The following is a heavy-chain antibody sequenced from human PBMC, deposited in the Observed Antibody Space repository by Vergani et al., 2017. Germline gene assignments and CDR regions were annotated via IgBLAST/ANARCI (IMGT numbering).Heavy chain of an antibody. CDR1: GDSIISRSYY. Sequence: QMQLQESGPGLVKASETLSLTWTVSGDSIISRSYYWGWICQPPGKGVEWIGRIYNSGNGDSSSSLKSRVTISADTSKNQFSLRLTSVTAADTAVYYCASGKYYSDSTAHFRGRYFDVWGRGTLVTVPS. D-gene: IGHD3-16*01. CDR3: ASGKYYSDSTAHFRGRYFDV. V-gene: IGHV4-39*01. CDR2: IYNSGNG. J-gene: IGHJ2*01.